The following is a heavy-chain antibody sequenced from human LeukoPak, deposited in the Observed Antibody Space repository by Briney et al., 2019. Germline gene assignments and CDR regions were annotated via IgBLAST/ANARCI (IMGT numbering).Heavy chain of an antibody. J-gene: IGHJ6*03. CDR2: IYTSGGT. CDR3: ARVNYYYHYMDV. V-gene: IGHV4-4*07. Sequence: SETLSLTCTVSGGSISNYYWTWIRQPAGKGLEWIGRIYTSGGTNYNPSLKSRVTMSVDTSKNQFSLKLSSVTAADTAVYYCARVNYYYHYMDVWGKGTTVTISS. CDR1: GGSISNYY.